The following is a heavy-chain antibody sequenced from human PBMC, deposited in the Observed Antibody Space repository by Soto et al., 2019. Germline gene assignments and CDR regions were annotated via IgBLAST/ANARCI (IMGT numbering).Heavy chain of an antibody. J-gene: IGHJ4*02. CDR3: AKPDRGYSYGSDFDY. V-gene: IGHV3-23*01. CDR1: GFTFSSYA. CDR2: ISGSGGST. D-gene: IGHD5-18*01. Sequence: EVQLLESGGGLVQPGGSLRLSCAASGFTFSSYAMSWVRQAPGKGLEWVSAISGSGGSTYYADSVKGRFTISRDNSKNTLYMQMNSLRAEYTAVYYCAKPDRGYSYGSDFDYWGQGTLVTVSS.